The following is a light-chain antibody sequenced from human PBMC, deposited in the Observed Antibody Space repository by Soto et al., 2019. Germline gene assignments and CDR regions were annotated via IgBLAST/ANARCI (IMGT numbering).Light chain of an antibody. V-gene: IGLV2-14*01. CDR2: DVS. CDR1: SSDVGTYNY. CDR3: CSYTTSNTQV. Sequence: QSALTQPASVSGSPGQSITISCTGNSSDVGTYNYVSWYQHRPGKAPKLMFYDVSYRPSGVSNRFSGSKSANTVSLTSSGLQAEDGADYYCCSYTTSNTQVFGGGTKLTVL. J-gene: IGLJ3*02.